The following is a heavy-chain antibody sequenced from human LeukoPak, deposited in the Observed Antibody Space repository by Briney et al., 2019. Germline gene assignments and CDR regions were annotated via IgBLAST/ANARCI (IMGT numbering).Heavy chain of an antibody. CDR1: GYTFTAFF. J-gene: IGHJ4*02. CDR3: ARGRPGDYFDY. D-gene: IGHD6-25*01. V-gene: IGHV1-2*02. Sequence: ASVKVSCKASGYTFTAFFMHWVRQAPGQGLEWMGWINPNSGGTNYAQKFQGRVTMTRDTSISTAYMELSRLRSDDTAVYYCARGRPGDYFDYWRQGTLVTVSS. CDR2: INPNSGGT.